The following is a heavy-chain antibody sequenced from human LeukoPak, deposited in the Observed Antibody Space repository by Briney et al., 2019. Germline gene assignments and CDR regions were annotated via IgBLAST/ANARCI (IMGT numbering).Heavy chain of an antibody. CDR3: ARAQSSYCSSTSCAYNWFDP. V-gene: IGHV4-4*02. Sequence: PSETLSLTCTVSGGSISSSNWWSWVRQPPGKGLEWIGEIYHSGSTNYNPSLKSRVTISVDKSKNQFSLKLSSVTAADTAVYYCARAQSSYCSSTSCAYNWFDPWGQGTLVTVSS. J-gene: IGHJ5*02. CDR2: IYHSGST. CDR1: GGSISSSNW. D-gene: IGHD2-2*01.